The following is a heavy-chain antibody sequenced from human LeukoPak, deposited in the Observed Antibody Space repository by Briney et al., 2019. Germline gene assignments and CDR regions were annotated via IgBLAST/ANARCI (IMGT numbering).Heavy chain of an antibody. V-gene: IGHV3-7*01. CDR3: ARDFYPPGYYDSSGYPTNRFDY. J-gene: IGHJ4*02. CDR1: GFTFSNHG. Sequence: GGSLRLSCAASGFTFSNHGMNWVRQAPGKGLEWVANIKQDGSEKYYVDSVKGRFTISRDNAKNSLYLQMNSLRAEDTAVYYCARDFYPPGYYDSSGYPTNRFDYWGQGTLVTVSS. CDR2: IKQDGSEK. D-gene: IGHD3-22*01.